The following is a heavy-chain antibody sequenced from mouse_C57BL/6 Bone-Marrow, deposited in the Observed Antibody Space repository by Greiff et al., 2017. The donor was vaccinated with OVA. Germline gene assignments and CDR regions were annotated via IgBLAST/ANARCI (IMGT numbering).Heavy chain of an antibody. V-gene: IGHV1-81*01. CDR3: ARTNGGCYAMDY. CDR2: IYPRSGNT. CDR1: GYTFTSYG. Sequence: QVQLQQSGAELARPGASVKLSCKASGYTFTSYGISWVKQRTGQGLEWIGEIYPRSGNTYYNEKFKGKATLTADKSSSTAYMELRSLTSEDSAVYFCARTNGGCYAMDYWGQGTSVTVSS. J-gene: IGHJ4*01.